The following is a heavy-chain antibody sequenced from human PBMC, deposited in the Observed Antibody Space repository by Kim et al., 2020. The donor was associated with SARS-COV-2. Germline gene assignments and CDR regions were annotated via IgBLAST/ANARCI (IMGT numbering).Heavy chain of an antibody. CDR2: IYYSGST. J-gene: IGHJ5*02. CDR3: ARQRYCSGGSCYAREGWFDP. Sequence: SETLSLTCTVSGGSISSYYWSWIRQPPGKGLEWIGYIYYSGSTNYNPSLKSRVTISVDTSKNQFSLKLSSVTAADTAVYYCARQRYCSGGSCYAREGWFDPWGQGTLVTVSS. D-gene: IGHD2-15*01. V-gene: IGHV4-59*08. CDR1: GGSISSYY.